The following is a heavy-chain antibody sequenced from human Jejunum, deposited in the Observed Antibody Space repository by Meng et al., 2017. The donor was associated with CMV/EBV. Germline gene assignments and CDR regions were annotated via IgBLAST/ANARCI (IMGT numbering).Heavy chain of an antibody. J-gene: IGHJ3*02. V-gene: IGHV1-2*02. CDR3: VRALGGFDAFDI. CDR2: INTNSGST. D-gene: IGHD1-26*01. Sequence: VRQAPGQGFEWRGWINTNSGSTTHQQKIQGRFTMTRDTSIDTVFMELSGLKSDDTAVYYCVRALGGFDAFDIWGQGTVVTVSS.